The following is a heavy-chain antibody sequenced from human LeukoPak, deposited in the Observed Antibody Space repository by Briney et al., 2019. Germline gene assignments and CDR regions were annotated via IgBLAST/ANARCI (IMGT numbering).Heavy chain of an antibody. CDR3: ARDASLITMVRGVTYDAFDI. J-gene: IGHJ3*02. CDR1: GGSISSGGYY. CDR2: IYDSGST. V-gene: IGHV4-31*03. D-gene: IGHD3-10*01. Sequence: PSETLSLTCTVSGGSISSGGYYWSWIRQHPGKGLEWIGYIYDSGSTYYNPSLKSRVTISVDTSKNQFSLKLSSVTAADTAVYYCARDASLITMVRGVTYDAFDIWGQGTMVTVSS.